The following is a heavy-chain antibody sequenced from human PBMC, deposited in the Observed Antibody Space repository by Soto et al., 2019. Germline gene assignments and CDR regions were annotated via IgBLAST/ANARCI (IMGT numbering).Heavy chain of an antibody. Sequence: SETLSLTCAVNGGSLSGYYWSWIRQSPGKVLEWIGEINHRGSSDYNPSLKSRVTISIDASKNHVTLELTSVTAADTAVYYCARSDNRNSLYGVDVWGQGXAVTVSS. CDR2: INHRGSS. CDR1: GGSLSGYY. D-gene: IGHD1-7*01. V-gene: IGHV4-34*01. CDR3: ARSDNRNSLYGVDV. J-gene: IGHJ6*02.